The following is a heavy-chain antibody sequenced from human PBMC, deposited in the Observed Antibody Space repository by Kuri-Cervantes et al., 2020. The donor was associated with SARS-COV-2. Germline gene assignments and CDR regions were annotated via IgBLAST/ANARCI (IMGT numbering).Heavy chain of an antibody. V-gene: IGHV1-18*04. D-gene: IGHD1-26*01. CDR2: TSTYNGDT. CDR1: GYIFNSFG. CDR3: ARVKAVVGATELRHDRLGLDY. J-gene: IGHJ4*02. Sequence: ASVKVSCKASGYIFNSFGITWVRQAPGQGLEWMGWTSTYNGDTEYAQKFQGRVTMTTDTLRTTAFMELRSLRSDDTAVYYCARVKAVVGATELRHDRLGLDYWGQGTLVTVSS.